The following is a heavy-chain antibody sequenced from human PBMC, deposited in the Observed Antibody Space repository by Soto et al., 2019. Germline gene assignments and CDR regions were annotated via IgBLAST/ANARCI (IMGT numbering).Heavy chain of an antibody. Sequence: LXLSGSDSGVTFSNYSMHWVLQAPGKGLEYVSGVRGNGDPPFYADSVKGRFTISRDNSKNTLYLQMSSLSADDTAVYYCVKSRGGNNFDFFEWGQGALVTVSS. CDR1: GVTFSNYS. CDR2: VRGNGDPP. V-gene: IGHV3-64D*06. CDR3: VKSRGGNNFDFFE. D-gene: IGHD5-12*01. J-gene: IGHJ4*02.